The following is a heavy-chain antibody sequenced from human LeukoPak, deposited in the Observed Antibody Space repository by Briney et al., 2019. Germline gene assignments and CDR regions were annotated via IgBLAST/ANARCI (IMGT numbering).Heavy chain of an antibody. CDR1: GGSISSGDYY. D-gene: IGHD2-21*02. J-gene: IGHJ6*02. CDR2: IYYSGST. CDR3: AREVVTALYYGMDV. V-gene: IGHV4-30-4*01. Sequence: SGTLSLTCTVSGGSISSGDYYWIWIRQPPGKGLEWIGYIYYSGSTYYNPSLKSRVTISVDTSKNQFSLKLSSVTAADTAVYYCAREVVTALYYGMDVWGQGTTVTVSS.